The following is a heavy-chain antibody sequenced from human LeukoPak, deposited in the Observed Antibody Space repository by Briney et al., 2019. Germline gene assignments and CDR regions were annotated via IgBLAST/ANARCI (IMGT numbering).Heavy chain of an antibody. J-gene: IGHJ4*02. D-gene: IGHD1-26*01. CDR1: GFTFSSYG. CDR2: IWYDGSNK. V-gene: IGHV3-33*06. Sequence: GGSLRLSCAASGFTFSSYGMHWVRQAPGKGLEWVAVIWYDGSNKYYADSVKGRFTISRDNSKNTLFLQMNSLRAEDTAVYYCAKDDGGSSYFDYWGQGTLVTVSS. CDR3: AKDDGGSSYFDY.